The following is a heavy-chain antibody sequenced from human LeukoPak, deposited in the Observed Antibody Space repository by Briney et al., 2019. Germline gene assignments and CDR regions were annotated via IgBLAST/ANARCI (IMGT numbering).Heavy chain of an antibody. CDR2: IYYSGST. D-gene: IGHD5-12*01. CDR3: GRHESDSWRAGHYYYGMDV. V-gene: IGHV4-59*08. J-gene: IGHJ6*02. Sequence: SETLSLTCTVSGGSISSYYWSWIRQPPGKGLEWIGYIYYSGSTNYNPSLKSRVTISVDTSKNQFSLKLSSVTAADTAVYYCGRHESDSWRAGHYYYGMDVWGQGTTVTVSS. CDR1: GGSISSYY.